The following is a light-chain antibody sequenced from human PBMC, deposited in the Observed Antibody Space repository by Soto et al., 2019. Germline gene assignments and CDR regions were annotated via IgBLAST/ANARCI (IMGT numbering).Light chain of an antibody. CDR1: QSIKNY. Sequence: EIVLTQSPGTLSLSPGERATISCRASQSIKNYLAWYQQRPGQAPRLLIYAASSMATGVPARFSGGGSATDFTLTVSRLEPEDFAVYYCQQYGGSPLTFGQGTKLEIK. CDR2: AAS. CDR3: QQYGGSPLT. J-gene: IGKJ2*01. V-gene: IGKV3-20*01.